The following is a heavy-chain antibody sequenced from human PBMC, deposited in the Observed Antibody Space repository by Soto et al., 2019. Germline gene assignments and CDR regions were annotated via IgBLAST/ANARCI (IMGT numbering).Heavy chain of an antibody. CDR3: ASVDLNGYFDY. CDR1: GDSISNYY. V-gene: IGHV4-59*01. D-gene: IGHD1-1*01. CDR2: FYHSGRT. Sequence: QVQLQESGPGLVKPSETLSLTCNVSGDSISNYYWSWIRQPPRKGLEWIGYFYHSGRTNYSPSLKRRVSMSVATFRNQFSLNLSSVTAADTAVYYCASVDLNGYFDYWGQGALVTVSS. J-gene: IGHJ4*02.